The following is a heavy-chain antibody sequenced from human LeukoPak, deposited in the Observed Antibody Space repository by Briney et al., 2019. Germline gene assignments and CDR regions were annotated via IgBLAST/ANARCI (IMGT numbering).Heavy chain of an antibody. J-gene: IGHJ4*02. Sequence: SVKVSCKASGGAFSSYAISWVRQAPGQGREWMGGIIPIFGTANYAQKFQGRVTITADESTSTAYMELSSLRSEDTAVYYCASDPSVLRYFDWPDYFDYWGQGTLVTVSS. CDR2: IIPIFGTA. CDR3: ASDPSVLRYFDWPDYFDY. D-gene: IGHD3-9*01. CDR1: GGAFSSYA. V-gene: IGHV1-69*13.